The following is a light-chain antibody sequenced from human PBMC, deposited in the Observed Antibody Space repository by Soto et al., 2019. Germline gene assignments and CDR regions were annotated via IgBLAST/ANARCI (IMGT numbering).Light chain of an antibody. J-gene: IGKJ1*01. CDR2: AAS. V-gene: IGKV3-15*01. CDR1: QSVDSD. CDR3: QEYNKWPTWT. Sequence: IVMTQSQATVSVSPGERAILSCKASQSVDSDLAWYQHKPGQAPRLLIYAASTRASGIPDRFRDSGSGTEFTLTISNVQSEDFAVYYCQEYNKWPTWTFGQGTKVDIK.